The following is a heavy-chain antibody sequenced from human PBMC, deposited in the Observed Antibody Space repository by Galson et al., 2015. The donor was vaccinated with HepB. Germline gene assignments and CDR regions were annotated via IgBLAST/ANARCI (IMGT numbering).Heavy chain of an antibody. V-gene: IGHV3-30*04. D-gene: IGHD1-26*01. CDR1: GFTFSSYA. CDR2: ISYDGSNK. CDR3: ARGRGGNLGAT. J-gene: IGHJ5*02. Sequence: SLRLSCAASGFTFSSYAMHWVRQAPGKGLEWVAVISYDGSNKYYADSVKGRFTISRDNSKNTLYLQMNSLRAEDTAVYYCARGRGGNLGATWGQGTLVTVSS.